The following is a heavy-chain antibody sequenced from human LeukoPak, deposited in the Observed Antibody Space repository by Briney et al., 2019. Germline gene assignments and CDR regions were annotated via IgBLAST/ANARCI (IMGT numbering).Heavy chain of an antibody. CDR2: ISGGGGST. V-gene: IGHV3-23*01. CDR1: GFTFSSYG. D-gene: IGHD3-3*01. CDR3: AKGYDFWSGNGMDV. Sequence: PGGSLRLSCAASGFTFSSYGMSWVRQARGKGREWVSAISGGGGSTYDADSVKGRFTISRDNSESTLYLQMNSLRAEDTAAYYCAKGYDFWSGNGMDVWGQGTTVTVSS. J-gene: IGHJ6*02.